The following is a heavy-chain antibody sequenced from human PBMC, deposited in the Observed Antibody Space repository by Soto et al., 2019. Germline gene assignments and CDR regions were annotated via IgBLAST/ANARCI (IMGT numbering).Heavy chain of an antibody. CDR1: GDTFDTFA. V-gene: IGHV1-69*12. J-gene: IGHJ6*02. CDR3: ARDKDREQLGGNYYYTFDV. Sequence: QVQLVQSGAEVVKPGSSVKVSCKASGDTFDTFAISWVRQAPGQGLEWMGGIIPIFRTPDYGQKFQGRGTLIAAESTSTADMELSSPRSPDTAVYYCARDKDREQLGGNYYYTFDVWGQGTTVTVSS. CDR2: IIPIFRTP. D-gene: IGHD1-1*01.